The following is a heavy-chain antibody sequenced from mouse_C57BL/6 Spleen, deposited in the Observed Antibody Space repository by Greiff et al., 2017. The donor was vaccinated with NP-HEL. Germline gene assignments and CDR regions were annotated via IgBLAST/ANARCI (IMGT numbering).Heavy chain of an antibody. J-gene: IGHJ2*01. CDR1: GYAFSSSW. D-gene: IGHD2-3*01. CDR3: ASPIYDGYGGYFDY. Sequence: VQLQQSGPELVKPGASVKISCKASGYAFSSSWMNWVKQRPGKGLEWIGRIYPGDGDTNYNGKFKGKGILTADKSSSTAYMQLSSLTSEDSAVYFCASPIYDGYGGYFDYWGQGTTLTVSS. CDR2: IYPGDGDT. V-gene: IGHV1-82*01.